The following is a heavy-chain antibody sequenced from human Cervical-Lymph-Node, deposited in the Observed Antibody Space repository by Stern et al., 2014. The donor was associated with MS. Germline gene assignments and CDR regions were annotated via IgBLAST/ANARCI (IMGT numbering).Heavy chain of an antibody. Sequence: DVQLVESGGGVIQPGGSLRLSCTASGFTVSRDYMKLVRQAPGKGLEWVSLITNVGSTFYTDSVNGRFTISRDDSKNTVYLHMTSLRAEDTAMYYGARDTSSPERSDWWGQGTLVTVSS. CDR3: ARDTSSPERSDW. V-gene: IGHV3-53*01. D-gene: IGHD1-1*01. CDR1: GFTVSRDY. J-gene: IGHJ4*02. CDR2: ITNVGST.